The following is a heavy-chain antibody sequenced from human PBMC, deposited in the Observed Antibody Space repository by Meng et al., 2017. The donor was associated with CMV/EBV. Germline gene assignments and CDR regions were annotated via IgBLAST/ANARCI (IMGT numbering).Heavy chain of an antibody. CDR1: GGSISSSIYY. Sequence: QLQLQESGPGPVQPSETLSLTCTVSGGSISSSIYYWGWIRQPPGKGLEWIGSIYYSGSTYYNPSLKSRVTISVDTSKNQFSLKLSSVTAADTAVYYCARGVVTMIVVYDPWGQGTLVTVSS. CDR3: ARGVVTMIVVYDP. V-gene: IGHV4-39*07. J-gene: IGHJ5*02. CDR2: IYYSGST. D-gene: IGHD3-22*01.